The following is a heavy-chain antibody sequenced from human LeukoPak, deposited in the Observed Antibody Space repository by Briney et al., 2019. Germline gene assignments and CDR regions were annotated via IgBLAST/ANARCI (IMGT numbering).Heavy chain of an antibody. CDR2: IYYSGST. J-gene: IGHJ4*02. CDR1: GASISGTAYY. D-gene: IGHD4-17*01. CDR3: ARGRYDGDYVWDDY. Sequence: SETLSLTCTVSGASISGTAYYWGWVRQPPRKGLEWIGNIYYSGSTYYNPSLKSRVTISVDTSKNQFSLKLSSVTAADTAVYYCARGRYDGDYVWDDYWGQGTLVTVSS. V-gene: IGHV4-39*07.